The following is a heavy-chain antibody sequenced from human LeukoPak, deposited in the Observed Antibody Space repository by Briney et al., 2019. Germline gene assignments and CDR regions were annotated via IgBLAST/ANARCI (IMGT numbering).Heavy chain of an antibody. CDR3: ARTGGYNSPFSF. J-gene: IGHJ4*02. CDR1: GGSISSYY. V-gene: IGHV4-59*01. D-gene: IGHD5-24*01. Sequence: SETLSLTCTVSGGSISSYYWNWVRQPPGKGLEWIGYVSYSGSTNYNPSLTSRVTISVDTSKNQFSLKLNSVTAADTAVYYCARTGGYNSPFSFWGQGALVTVSS. CDR2: VSYSGST.